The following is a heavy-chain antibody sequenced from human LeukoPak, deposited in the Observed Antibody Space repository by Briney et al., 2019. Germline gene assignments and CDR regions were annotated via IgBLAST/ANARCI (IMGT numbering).Heavy chain of an antibody. CDR2: ISHSGST. Sequence: SGTLSLTCAVSGGSISSSNWWSWVRQPPGKGLEWIGEISHSGSTNYNPSLRSRVTISVDTSKNQLSLELTSVTAADTAIYYCARDRTYGYIDNWGQGTRVTVSS. CDR3: ARDRTYGYIDN. V-gene: IGHV4-4*02. CDR1: GGSISSSNW. D-gene: IGHD3-10*01. J-gene: IGHJ4*02.